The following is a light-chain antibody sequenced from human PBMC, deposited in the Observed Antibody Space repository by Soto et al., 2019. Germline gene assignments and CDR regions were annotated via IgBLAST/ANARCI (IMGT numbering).Light chain of an antibody. CDR3: QQSYNTPWT. CDR1: QSIGSY. J-gene: IGKJ1*01. CDR2: AAS. Sequence: DIQKAQYPSSLSASVGDRVTITFRAGQSIGSYLNWYQQTQGKPPKILIYAASSLQSGVPSRISGRGSGTEFTLTISSLQPEDCKTYYCQQSYNTPWTFGQGTQVDIK. V-gene: IGKV1-39*01.